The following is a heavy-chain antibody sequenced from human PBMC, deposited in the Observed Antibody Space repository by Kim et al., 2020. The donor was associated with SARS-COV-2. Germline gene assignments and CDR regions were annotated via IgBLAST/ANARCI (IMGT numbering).Heavy chain of an antibody. V-gene: IGHV4-59*13. CDR1: GGSISSYY. J-gene: IGHJ6*02. CDR3: ARGGDTDDFWSGYRHSYGMDV. CDR2: IYYSGST. Sequence: SETLSLTCTVSGGSISSYYWSWIRQPPGKGLEWIGYIYYSGSTNYNPSLKSRVTISVETSKNQFSLKLSSVTAADTAVYYCARGGDTDDFWSGYRHSYGMDVWGQGTTVTVSS. D-gene: IGHD3-3*01.